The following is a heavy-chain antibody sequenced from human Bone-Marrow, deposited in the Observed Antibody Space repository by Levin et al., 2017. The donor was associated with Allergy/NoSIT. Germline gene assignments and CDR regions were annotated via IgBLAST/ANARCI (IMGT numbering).Heavy chain of an antibody. D-gene: IGHD3/OR15-3a*01. CDR1: GFTFANYA. CDR2: ITYNGAKI. V-gene: IGHV3-9*01. CDR3: VKDKDGDWSFDY. Sequence: GGSLRLSCTVSGFTFANYALHWVRQAPGKGLEWVSGITYNGAKIGYADSVKGRFTIARDNIKKSLFLEMSSLRVDDTAFYYCVKDKDGDWSFDYWGQGTLVTVSS. J-gene: IGHJ4*02.